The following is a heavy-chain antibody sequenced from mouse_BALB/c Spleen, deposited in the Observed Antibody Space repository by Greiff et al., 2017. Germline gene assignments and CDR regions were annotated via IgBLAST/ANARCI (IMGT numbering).Heavy chain of an antibody. CDR2: ISSGGSYT. V-gene: IGHV5-9-4*01. CDR3: AREPSYYGSYYYAMDY. CDR1: GFTFSSYA. Sequence: EVQLMESGGGLVKPGGSLKLSCAASGFTFSSYAMSWVRQSPEKRLEWVAEISSGGSYTYYPDTVTGRFTISRDNAKNTLYLEMSSLRSEDTAMYYCAREPSYYGSYYYAMDYWGQGTSVTVSS. J-gene: IGHJ4*01. D-gene: IGHD1-2*01.